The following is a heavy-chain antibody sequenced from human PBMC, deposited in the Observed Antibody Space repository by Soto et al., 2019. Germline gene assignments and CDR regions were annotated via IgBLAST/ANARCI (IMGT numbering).Heavy chain of an antibody. J-gene: IGHJ4*02. Sequence: QVQLVQSGAEVKKPGSSVKVSCKASGGTFSSYTISWVRQAPGQGLEWMGRIIPILGIANYAQKFQGRVTITADKSTSTAYMELSSLRSEDTAVYYCARHQPLLFCSRTSCMTDYWGQGTLVTVSS. CDR1: GGTFSSYT. V-gene: IGHV1-69*02. CDR3: ARHQPLLFCSRTSCMTDY. D-gene: IGHD2-2*01. CDR2: IIPILGIA.